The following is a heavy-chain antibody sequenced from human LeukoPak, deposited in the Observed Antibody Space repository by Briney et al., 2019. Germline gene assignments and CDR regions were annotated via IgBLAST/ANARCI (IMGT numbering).Heavy chain of an antibody. CDR3: AREWVIDYGDYDVYHYFDY. CDR2: IIPIFGTA. Sequence: SVKVSCKASGGTFSSDAISSVRQAPGQGLEWMGRIIPIFGTANYAQKFQGRVTITTDESTSTAYMELSSLRSEDTAVYYCAREWVIDYGDYDVYHYFDYWGQGTLVTVSS. V-gene: IGHV1-69*05. D-gene: IGHD4-17*01. CDR1: GGTFSSDA. J-gene: IGHJ4*02.